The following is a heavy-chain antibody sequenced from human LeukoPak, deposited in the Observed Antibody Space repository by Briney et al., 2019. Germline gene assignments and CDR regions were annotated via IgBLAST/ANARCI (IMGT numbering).Heavy chain of an antibody. D-gene: IGHD6-13*01. J-gene: IGHJ3*02. Sequence: GGSLRLSCAASGFTFSSYSMNWVRQAPGKGLEWVSSISSSSSYIYYADSVKGRLTISRDNAKNSLYLQMNSLRAEDTAVYYCARDAAAADAFDIWGQGTMVTVSS. CDR3: ARDAAAADAFDI. CDR2: ISSSSSYI. V-gene: IGHV3-21*01. CDR1: GFTFSSYS.